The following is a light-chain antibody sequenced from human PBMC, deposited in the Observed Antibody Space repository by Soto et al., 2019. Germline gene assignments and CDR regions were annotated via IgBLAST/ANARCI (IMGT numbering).Light chain of an antibody. J-gene: IGKJ1*01. CDR3: HQYNTWPWT. V-gene: IGKV3-15*01. Sequence: EIVMTQSPATLSVSPGARATLYFRASQTISSSLAWYRHKPGQAPRLLIFGASPRATGVPARFSGGGSGTLFTLTISSLQSEDFGVYYCHQYNTWPWTFGQGTKVDIK. CDR1: QTISSS. CDR2: GAS.